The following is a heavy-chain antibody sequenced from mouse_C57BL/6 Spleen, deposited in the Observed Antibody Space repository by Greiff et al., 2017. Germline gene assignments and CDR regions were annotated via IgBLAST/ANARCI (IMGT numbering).Heavy chain of an antibody. CDR2: INPGSGGT. D-gene: IGHD1-2*01. CDR3: ARSSHYYGDFDY. V-gene: IGHV1-54*01. J-gene: IGHJ2*01. CDR1: GYAFTNYL. Sequence: QVQLQQSGAELVRPGTSVKVSCKASGYAFTNYLIEWVKQRPGQGLEWIGVINPGSGGTNYNEKFKGKATLTADKSSSTAYMQLSSLTSEVSAVYFCARSSHYYGDFDYWGQGTTLTVSS.